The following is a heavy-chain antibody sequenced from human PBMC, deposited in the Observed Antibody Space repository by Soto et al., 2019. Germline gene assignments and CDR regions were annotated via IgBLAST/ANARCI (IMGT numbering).Heavy chain of an antibody. Sequence: ASVKVSCKASGGTFSSYAISWVRQAPGQGLEWMGGIIPIFGTANYAQKFQGRVTITADESTSTAYMELSSLRSEDTAVYYCARAGGCSSTSCYTEFDYWGQGTLVTVS. V-gene: IGHV1-69*13. CDR1: GGTFSSYA. J-gene: IGHJ4*02. CDR2: IIPIFGTA. D-gene: IGHD2-2*02. CDR3: ARAGGCSSTSCYTEFDY.